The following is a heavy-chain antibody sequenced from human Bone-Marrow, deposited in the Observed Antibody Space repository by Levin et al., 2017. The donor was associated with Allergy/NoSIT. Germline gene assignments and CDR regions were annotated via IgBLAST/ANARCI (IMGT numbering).Heavy chain of an antibody. CDR3: AKEGPSASSYYYYGMDV. Sequence: GGSLRLSCAASGFTFSSYGMHWVRQAPGKGLEWVAVISYDGSNKYYADSVKGRFTISRDNSKNTLYLQMNSLRAEDTAVYYCAKEGPSASSYYYYGMDVWGQGTTVTVSS. V-gene: IGHV3-30*18. D-gene: IGHD2-21*01. J-gene: IGHJ6*02. CDR1: GFTFSSYG. CDR2: ISYDGSNK.